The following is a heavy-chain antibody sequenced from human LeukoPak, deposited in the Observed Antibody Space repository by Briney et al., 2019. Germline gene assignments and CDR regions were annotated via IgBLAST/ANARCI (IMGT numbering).Heavy chain of an antibody. Sequence: GGSLRLSCSASGFTFSNYAMSWVRQAPGKGLEWVSVISGSGVTTDYADSVMGRSTISRDNSRNALYLQLDSLRAEDTAIYFCAKGLWGAYYYGMDVWGQGTTVTVSS. CDR3: AKGLWGAYYYGMDV. J-gene: IGHJ6*02. CDR1: GFTFSNYA. CDR2: ISGSGVTT. V-gene: IGHV3-23*01. D-gene: IGHD3-16*01.